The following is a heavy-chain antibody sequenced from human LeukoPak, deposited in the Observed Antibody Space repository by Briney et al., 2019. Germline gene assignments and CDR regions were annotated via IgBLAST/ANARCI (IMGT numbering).Heavy chain of an antibody. J-gene: IGHJ6*03. D-gene: IGHD3-10*01. V-gene: IGHV4-34*01. Sequence: SETLSLTCAVYGGSFSGYYWSWIRQPPGKGLEWIGEINHSGSTNYNPSLKSRVTISVDTSKNQFSLKLSSVTAADTAVYYCARIRRSGSWGGYYYYYMDVWGKGTTVTISS. CDR3: ARIRRSGSWGGYYYYYMDV. CDR1: GGSFSGYY. CDR2: INHSGST.